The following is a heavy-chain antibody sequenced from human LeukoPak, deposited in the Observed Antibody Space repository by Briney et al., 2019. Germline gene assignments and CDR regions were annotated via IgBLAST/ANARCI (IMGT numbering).Heavy chain of an antibody. V-gene: IGHV3-30*18. Sequence: GGSLRLSCVASGFVFSGNGMHWVRQAPGKGLEWVAVISFDGSNQYYADSVKGRFTIYRDNFKNTVYLQMNSLRAEETAVYYCAKSHPPTVTTEEGEYLQHWGQGTLVTVSS. CDR1: GFVFSGNG. D-gene: IGHD4-17*01. CDR3: AKSHPPTVTTEEGEYLQH. CDR2: ISFDGSNQ. J-gene: IGHJ1*01.